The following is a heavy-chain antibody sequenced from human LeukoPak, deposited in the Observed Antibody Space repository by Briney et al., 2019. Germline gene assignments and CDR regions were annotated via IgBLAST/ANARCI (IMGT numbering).Heavy chain of an antibody. J-gene: IGHJ6*02. Sequence: SVKVSCKASGFTFTSSAVQWVRQARGQRLEWIGWIVVGSGNTNYAQKFQERVTITRDMSTSTAYMELSSLRSEDTAVYYCARVFWSGYYSYYYYGMDVWGQGTTVTVSS. CDR1: GFTFTSSA. CDR3: ARVFWSGYYSYYYYGMDV. CDR2: IVVGSGNT. D-gene: IGHD3-3*01. V-gene: IGHV1-58*01.